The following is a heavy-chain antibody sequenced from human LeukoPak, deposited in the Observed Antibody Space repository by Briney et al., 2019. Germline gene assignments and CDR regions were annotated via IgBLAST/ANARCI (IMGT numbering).Heavy chain of an antibody. CDR3: ARDSLSGWHDAFDI. CDR1: GFTFSSYA. J-gene: IGHJ3*02. V-gene: IGHV3-30-3*01. Sequence: GGSLRLSCAASGFTFSSYAMHWVRQAPGKGLEWVAVISYDGSNKYYADSVKGRFTISRDNSKNTLYLQMNSLRAEDTAVYYCARDSLSGWHDAFDIWGQGTMVTVSS. CDR2: ISYDGSNK. D-gene: IGHD6-19*01.